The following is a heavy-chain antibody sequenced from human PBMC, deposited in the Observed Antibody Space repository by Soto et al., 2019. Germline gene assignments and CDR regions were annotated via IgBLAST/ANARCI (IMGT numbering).Heavy chain of an antibody. J-gene: IGHJ6*03. CDR3: ARAACSSTTCYLRSAYMDV. D-gene: IGHD2-2*01. CDR1: GFTLSSYH. CDR2: LTPDSLYI. Sequence: GGSLRLSCAASGFTLSSYHMNWVRQAPGKGLEWVSSLTPDSLYIYYADSVKGRFTISRDNARNSLYLQMNSLRAEDTAVYYCARAACSSTTCYLRSAYMDVWGKGTTVTVSS. V-gene: IGHV3-21*01.